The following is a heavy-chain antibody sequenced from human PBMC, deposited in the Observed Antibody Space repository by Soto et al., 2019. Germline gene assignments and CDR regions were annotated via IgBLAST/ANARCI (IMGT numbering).Heavy chain of an antibody. CDR1: GYTFTYRY. V-gene: IGHV1-45*02. CDR2: ITPFNGNT. D-gene: IGHD4-17*01. Sequence: QMQLVQSGAEVKKTGSSVKVSCKASGYTFTYRYLHWVRQAPGQALEWMGWITPFNGNTNYAQKFQVRVTITRDRSMSTAYMELSSLRSEDTAMYYCAAGDYGDYVCDYWGQGTLVTVSS. J-gene: IGHJ4*02. CDR3: AAGDYGDYVCDY.